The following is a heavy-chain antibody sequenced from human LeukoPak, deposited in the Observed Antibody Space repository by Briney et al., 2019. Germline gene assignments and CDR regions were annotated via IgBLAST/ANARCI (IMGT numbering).Heavy chain of an antibody. CDR2: ISAYNGNT. Sequence: ASVKVSCKASGYTFTSYGISWVRQAPGQGLEWMGWISAYNGNTNYAQKLQGRVTMTTDTSTSTAYMELRSVRSDDTGVYYCASSGSSRGAFDIWGQGTMVTVSS. CDR3: ASSGSSRGAFDI. V-gene: IGHV1-18*01. CDR1: GYTFTSYG. J-gene: IGHJ3*02. D-gene: IGHD1-26*01.